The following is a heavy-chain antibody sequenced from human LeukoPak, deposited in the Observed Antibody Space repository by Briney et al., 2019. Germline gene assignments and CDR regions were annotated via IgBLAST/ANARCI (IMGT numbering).Heavy chain of an antibody. J-gene: IGHJ4*02. V-gene: IGHV3-20*04. CDR3: ARRRMIYGSGYYFDY. CDR2: INWNGGST. D-gene: IGHD3-10*01. CDR1: GFTFDDYG. Sequence: GGSLSLFCAASGFTFDDYGMSWVRQAPGKGLEWVSGINWNGGSTGYADSVKGRFTISRDNAKNSLYLQMNSLRAEDTALYYCARRRMIYGSGYYFDYWGQGTLVTVSS.